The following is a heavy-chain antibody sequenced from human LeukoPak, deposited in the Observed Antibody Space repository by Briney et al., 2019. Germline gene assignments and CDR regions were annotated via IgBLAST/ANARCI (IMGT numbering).Heavy chain of an antibody. Sequence: GGSLRLSCAASGFTFSSYAMSWVRQAPGKGLEWVSAISGSGGSTYYADSVKGRFTISRDNSKNTLYLQMNCLRAEDTAVYYCAKDLSDLLLLYFDYWGQGTLVTVSS. CDR1: GFTFSSYA. CDR2: ISGSGGST. D-gene: IGHD2-15*01. J-gene: IGHJ4*02. CDR3: AKDLSDLLLLYFDY. V-gene: IGHV3-23*01.